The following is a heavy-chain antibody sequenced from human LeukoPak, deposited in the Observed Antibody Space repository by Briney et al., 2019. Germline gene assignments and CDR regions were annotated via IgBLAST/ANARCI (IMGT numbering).Heavy chain of an antibody. CDR3: AKAHKNYQLLYPDAFDI. CDR1: GFTFDDYA. CDR2: ISWNSGSI. J-gene: IGHJ3*02. Sequence: GGSLRLSCAASGFTFDDYAMHWVRQAPGKGLEWVSGISWNSGSIGYADSVKGRFTISRDNAKNSLYLQMNSLRAEDMALYYCAKAHKNYQLLYPDAFDIWGQGTMVTVSS. V-gene: IGHV3-9*03. D-gene: IGHD2-2*02.